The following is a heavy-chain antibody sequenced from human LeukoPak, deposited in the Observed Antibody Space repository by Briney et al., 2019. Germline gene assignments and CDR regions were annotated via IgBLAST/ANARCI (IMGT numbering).Heavy chain of an antibody. D-gene: IGHD6-13*01. CDR3: ARHKSSSSWPYYFDY. CDR2: IHNSGST. V-gene: IGHV4-39*01. Sequence: SETLSLTCTVSGGSISSSSYYWGWIRQPPGKGLEWIGSIHNSGSTYYNLSLKSRVTISVDTSKNQCSLKLSSVTAADTAVYYCARHKSSSSWPYYFDYWGQGTLVTVSS. CDR1: GGSISSSSYY. J-gene: IGHJ4*02.